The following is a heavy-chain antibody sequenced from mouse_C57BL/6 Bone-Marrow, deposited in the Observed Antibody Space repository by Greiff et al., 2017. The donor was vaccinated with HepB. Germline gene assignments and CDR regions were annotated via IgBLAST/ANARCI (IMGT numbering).Heavy chain of an antibody. D-gene: IGHD1-1*02. V-gene: IGHV1-4*01. CDR3: ARERCYGSSWFAY. J-gene: IGHJ3*01. Sequence: VKLMESGAELARPGASVKMSCKASGYTFTSYTMHWVKQRPGQGLEWIGYINPSSGYTKYNQKFKDKATLTADKSSSTAYMQLSSLTSEDSAVYYCARERCYGSSWFAYWGQGTLVTVSA. CDR1: GYTFTSYT. CDR2: INPSSGYT.